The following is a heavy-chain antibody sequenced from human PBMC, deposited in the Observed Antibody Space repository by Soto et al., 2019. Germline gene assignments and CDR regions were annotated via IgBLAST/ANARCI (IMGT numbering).Heavy chain of an antibody. CDR2: IGTAGDT. CDR1: GFTFSSYD. Sequence: EVQLVESGGGLVQPGGSLRLSCAASGFTFSSYDMQWVRQATGKGLEWVSAIGTAGDTYYPGSVKGRFTISRENAKNSLYLQMNSLRAGVTAVYYCARSPPGGYHYYYGMDVWGQGTTVTVSS. D-gene: IGHD3-22*01. CDR3: ARSPPGGYHYYYGMDV. J-gene: IGHJ6*02. V-gene: IGHV3-13*04.